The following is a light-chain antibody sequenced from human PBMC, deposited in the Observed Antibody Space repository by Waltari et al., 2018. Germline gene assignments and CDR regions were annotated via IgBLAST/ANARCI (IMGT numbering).Light chain of an antibody. CDR2: GAS. CDR3: QQTYTTLIA. CDR1: QTINSY. Sequence: DIQMTQSPSSLSASVGDSVTITCRASQTINSYLNWYQQKPGRAPKLLIYGASTLQSGVPSRFSGSGSGTRFTLNISSLQPEDIATYYCQQTYTTLIAFGQGTRLEIK. V-gene: IGKV1-39*01. J-gene: IGKJ5*01.